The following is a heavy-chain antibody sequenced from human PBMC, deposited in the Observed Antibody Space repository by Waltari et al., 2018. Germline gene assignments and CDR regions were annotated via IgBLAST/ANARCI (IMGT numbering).Heavy chain of an antibody. CDR1: FLIRRWFF. Sequence: QVPLPGVGPRPAKAFETPSPPWPGPWFLIRRWFFWGLVPEPPGKGLEWIGNIYQSGITYYNPSLKSRVTMSVDTSYNEISLKMRSVTAADTAVYYCARGNEVSRYAWFDPWGQGTLVTVSS. D-gene: IGHD2-2*01. CDR3: ARGNEVSRYAWFDP. J-gene: IGHJ5*02. V-gene: IGHV4-38-2*02. CDR2: IYQSGIT.